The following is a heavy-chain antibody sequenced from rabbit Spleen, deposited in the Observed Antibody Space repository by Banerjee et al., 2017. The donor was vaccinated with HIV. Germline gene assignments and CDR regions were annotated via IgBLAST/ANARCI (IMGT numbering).Heavy chain of an antibody. J-gene: IGHJ4*01. Sequence: QEQLEESGGGLVKPEGSLTLTCKASGFSFSDRDVMCWVRQAPGKGLEWIACINTATGKDVYASWAKGRFTISKTSSTTVTLQMTSLTAADTATYFCARDLVAVIGWNFNLWGQGTLVTVS. D-gene: IGHD1-1*01. CDR2: INTATGKD. CDR1: GFSFSDRDV. CDR3: ARDLVAVIGWNFNL. V-gene: IGHV1S45*01.